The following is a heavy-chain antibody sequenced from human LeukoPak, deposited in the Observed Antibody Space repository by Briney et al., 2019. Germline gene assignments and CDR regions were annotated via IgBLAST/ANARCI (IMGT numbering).Heavy chain of an antibody. CDR2: MNPNSGNT. Sequence: GASVKVSCKASGYTFTSYDINWVRQATGQGLEWMGWMNPNSGNTGYAQKFQGRVTITRNTSISTAYMELSSLRSEDTAVYYCARGYQLLSRPGGMVFFYWGQGTLVTVSS. CDR1: GYTFTSYD. J-gene: IGHJ4*02. CDR3: ARGYQLLSRPGGMVFFY. D-gene: IGHD2-2*01. V-gene: IGHV1-8*01.